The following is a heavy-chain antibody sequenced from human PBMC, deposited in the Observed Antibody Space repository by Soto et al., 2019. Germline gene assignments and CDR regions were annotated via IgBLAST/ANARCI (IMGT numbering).Heavy chain of an antibody. D-gene: IGHD2-2*02. J-gene: IGHJ3*02. Sequence: EVQLVESGGGLVKPGGSLRLSCVDSGFTFSSYSMNWVRQAPGKGLEWVSSISAYSSPIFYADSLKGRFTISRDNAKNSLYLQMNSLRAEDTAVYYCVRGGRGYTRDYFFDIWGQGTMVTVSS. CDR3: VRGGRGYTRDYFFDI. CDR1: GFTFSSYS. CDR2: ISAYSSPI. V-gene: IGHV3-21*06.